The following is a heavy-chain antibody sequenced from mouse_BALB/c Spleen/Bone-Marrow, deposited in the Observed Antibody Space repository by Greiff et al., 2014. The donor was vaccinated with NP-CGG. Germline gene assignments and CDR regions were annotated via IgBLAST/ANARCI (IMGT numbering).Heavy chain of an antibody. D-gene: IGHD1-1*02. CDR1: GYSFTDYT. CDR2: FNPNNGGT. Sequence: EVQLQQSGPELVKPGSSVKMSCKTSGYSFTDYTIHWVKQSHGKSLEWIGDFNPNNGGTDYNQKFQDKATLTVDKSSRTAFMEFRSLTFEDSAVYYGARAGWYDYWGQGTTLTVSS. V-gene: IGHV1-22*01. J-gene: IGHJ2*01. CDR3: ARAGWYDY.